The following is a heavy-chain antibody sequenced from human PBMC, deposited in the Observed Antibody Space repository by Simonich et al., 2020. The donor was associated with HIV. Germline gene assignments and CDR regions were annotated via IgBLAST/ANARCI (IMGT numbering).Heavy chain of an antibody. V-gene: IGHV4-34*01. J-gene: IGHJ3*02. Sequence: QVQLQQWGAGLLKPSETLSLSCAVYGGSFNTYYWSWIRQPPGKGLEWIGEINHRGSTNYNPSLKSRVTISVDTSKNQFSLKLSSETAADTAVYYCARGRYSSSSHDVFDSWGQGTMVTVSS. D-gene: IGHD6-13*01. CDR2: INHRGST. CDR1: GGSFNTYY. CDR3: ARGRYSSSSHDVFDS.